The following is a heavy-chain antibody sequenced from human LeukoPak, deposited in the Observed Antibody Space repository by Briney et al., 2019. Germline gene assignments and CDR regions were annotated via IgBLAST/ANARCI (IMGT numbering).Heavy chain of an antibody. J-gene: IGHJ4*02. CDR2: INHSGST. D-gene: IGHD3-9*01. Sequence: PSETLSLTCAVYGGSFSGEYWSWIRQPPGKGLEWIGEINHSGSTNYNPSLKSRVTISVDTSKNQFSLKLTSVTAADTAVYYCARAKGMTGSYFDSWGQGTLVTVSS. V-gene: IGHV4-34*01. CDR1: GGSFSGEY. CDR3: ARAKGMTGSYFDS.